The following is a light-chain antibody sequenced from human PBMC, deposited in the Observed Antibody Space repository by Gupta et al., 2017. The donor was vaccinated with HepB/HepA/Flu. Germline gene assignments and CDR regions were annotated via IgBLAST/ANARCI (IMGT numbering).Light chain of an antibody. CDR1: QGIRNA. CDR2: AAS. J-gene: IGKJ1*01. CDR3: LHHDSSPWT. Sequence: DIQIAQSPSSLSASVGDRVTITFRASQGIRNALGWYQQKPGKAPKRLIYAASRVKTGVPSRFSGSGSGTEFTLTISSLQPEDFANYYCLHHDSSPWTFGQGTKVEIK. V-gene: IGKV1-17*01.